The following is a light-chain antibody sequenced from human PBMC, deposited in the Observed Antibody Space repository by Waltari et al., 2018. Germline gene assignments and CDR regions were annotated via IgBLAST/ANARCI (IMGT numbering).Light chain of an antibody. Sequence: EIVLTQSPATLSLSPGERATLSCRASQGISRNLGWYQQKLGQAPRLLIYDASNRATGIPARCSGSGSGTDFTLTISSLEPEDFAVYYCQQSSERPVTFGGGTKVEIK. J-gene: IGKJ4*01. V-gene: IGKV3-11*01. CDR2: DAS. CDR1: QGISRN. CDR3: QQSSERPVT.